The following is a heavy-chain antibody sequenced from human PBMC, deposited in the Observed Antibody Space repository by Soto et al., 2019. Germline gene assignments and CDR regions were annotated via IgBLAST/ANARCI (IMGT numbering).Heavy chain of an antibody. CDR1: GGSISSGDYY. J-gene: IGHJ5*02. D-gene: IGHD3-10*01. Sequence: QVQLQESGPGLVKPSQTLSLTCTVSGGSISSGDYYWSWIRQPPGKGLEWIGYIYYSGSTYYNPSLKSRVTISVDTSKNQFSLKLSSVTAADTAVYYCARDRPYGSGSYFFRRWFDPRGQGTLVTVSS. CDR3: ARDRPYGSGSYFFRRWFDP. V-gene: IGHV4-30-4*01. CDR2: IYYSGST.